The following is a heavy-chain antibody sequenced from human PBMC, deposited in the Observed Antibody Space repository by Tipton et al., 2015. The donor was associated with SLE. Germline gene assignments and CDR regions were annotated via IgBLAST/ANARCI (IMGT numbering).Heavy chain of an antibody. J-gene: IGHJ4*02. CDR1: GFAFSDYY. Sequence: SLRLSCSASGFAFSDYYMSWIRQAPGKGLEWISYITAGGSIKYYANSVKGRFTVSRDNVNNSVYLHMNSLRAEDTAVYYCANALGLWGQGTLVTVSS. V-gene: IGHV3-11*01. CDR2: ITAGGSIK. CDR3: ANALGL. D-gene: IGHD2-2*01.